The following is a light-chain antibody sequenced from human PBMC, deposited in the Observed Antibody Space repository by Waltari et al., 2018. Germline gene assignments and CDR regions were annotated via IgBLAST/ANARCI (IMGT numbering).Light chain of an antibody. V-gene: IGKV3-20*01. J-gene: IGKJ4*01. CDR3: QQYDVSPLT. CDR2: GAF. CDR1: QTIRTTY. Sequence: EIVLTQSPGTLSLSPGEGATLPCRTSQTIRTTYLAWYQQKPGKAPTLLIYGAFTRATGIPDRFTGSGSGTDFSLTISSLEPEDFATYYCQQYDVSPLTFGGGTKVEIK.